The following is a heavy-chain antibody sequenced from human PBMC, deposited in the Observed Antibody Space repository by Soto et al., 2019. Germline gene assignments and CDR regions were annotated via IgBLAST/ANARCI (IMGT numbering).Heavy chain of an antibody. CDR1: GFTFSSYG. J-gene: IGHJ4*02. D-gene: IGHD6-13*01. CDR2: IWYDGSNK. Sequence: PGGSLRLSCAASGFTFSSYGMHWVRQAPGKGLEWVAVIWYDGSNKYYADSVKGRFTISRDNSKNTLYLQMNSLRAEDTAVYYRARAGKYSSSWYDYWGQGTLVTVSS. V-gene: IGHV3-33*01. CDR3: ARAGKYSSSWYDY.